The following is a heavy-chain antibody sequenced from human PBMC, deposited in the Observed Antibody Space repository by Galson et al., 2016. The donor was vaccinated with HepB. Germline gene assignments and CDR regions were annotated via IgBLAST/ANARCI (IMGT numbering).Heavy chain of an antibody. J-gene: IGHJ6*03. V-gene: IGHV3-30*18. D-gene: IGHD6-13*01. Sequence: SLRLSCAASGFTFSSYGMHWVRQAPGKGLEWVAVISYDGSNKYYADSVEGRFTISRDNSKNTLYLQMNSLRAEDTAVYYCAKRSIAAAGPHYYYMDVWGKGTTVTVSS. CDR3: AKRSIAAAGPHYYYMDV. CDR2: ISYDGSNK. CDR1: GFTFSSYG.